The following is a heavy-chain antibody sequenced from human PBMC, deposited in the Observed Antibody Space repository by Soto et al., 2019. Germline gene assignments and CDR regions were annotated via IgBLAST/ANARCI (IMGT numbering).Heavy chain of an antibody. J-gene: IGHJ3*01. CDR2: IGHSDSYS. V-gene: IGHV5-10-1*01. CDR1: GYXFANFW. D-gene: IGHD3-16*01. CDR3: AGPDIRPSSPGGDAF. Sequence: EXLKISCKTSGYXFANFWLTWVRHMPGKGLELIGRIGHSDSYSRYSPSFQGHVTISIDKSIGTAFLQWRSLKASDTAMYYCAGPDIRPSSPGGDAF.